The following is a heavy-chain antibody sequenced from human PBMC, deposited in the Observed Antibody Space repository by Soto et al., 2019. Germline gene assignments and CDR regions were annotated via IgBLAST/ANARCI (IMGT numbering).Heavy chain of an antibody. D-gene: IGHD1-26*01. CDR3: TTGGAPTPYYYYYGMDV. CDR1: GFTFSNAW. J-gene: IGHJ6*02. Sequence: GGSLRLSCAASGFTFSNAWMNWVRQAPGKGLEWVGRIKSKTDGGTTDYAAPVKGRFTISRDDSKNTLYLQMNSLKTEDTAVYYCTTGGAPTPYYYYYGMDVWGQGTTVTVSS. V-gene: IGHV3-15*07. CDR2: IKSKTDGGTT.